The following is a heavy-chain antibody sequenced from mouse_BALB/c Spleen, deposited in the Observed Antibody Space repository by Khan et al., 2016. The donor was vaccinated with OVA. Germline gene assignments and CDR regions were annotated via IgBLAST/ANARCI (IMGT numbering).Heavy chain of an antibody. V-gene: IGHV2-6-4*01. CDR2: IWAGGGT. J-gene: IGHJ4*01. Sequence: VELVESGPGLVSPSQSLSITCTVSGFSLSRYNIHWVRQPPGQGLEWLGMIWAGGGTDYNSNLISSLSTSKDNSKIQVFLKMNRLQTDDTAMYYCARAYCRYDGYYAMDYWGQGTSVTVSS. CDR1: GFSLSRYN. D-gene: IGHD2-14*01. CDR3: ARAYCRYDGYYAMDY.